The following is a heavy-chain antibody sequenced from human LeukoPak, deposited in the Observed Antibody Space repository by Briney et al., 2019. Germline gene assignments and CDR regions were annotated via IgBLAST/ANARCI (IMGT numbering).Heavy chain of an antibody. J-gene: IGHJ5*02. D-gene: IGHD1-26*01. V-gene: IGHV4-59*01. Sequence: SETLSLTCTVSSGSISSYYWSWIRQPPGKGLEWIGYIYYSGSTNYNPSLKSRVTISVDTSKNQFSLKLSSVTAADTAVYYCARAVRVGASNWFDPWGQGTLVTVSS. CDR1: SGSISSYY. CDR3: ARAVRVGASNWFDP. CDR2: IYYSGST.